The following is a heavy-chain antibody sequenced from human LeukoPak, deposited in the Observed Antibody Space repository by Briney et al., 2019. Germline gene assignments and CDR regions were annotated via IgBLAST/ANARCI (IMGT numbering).Heavy chain of an antibody. Sequence: ASVKVSCKASGYTFTGYYMHWVRQAPGQGLEWMGRINPNSGGTNYAQKFQGRVTMTRDTSISTAYMELSRLRSDDTAVYYCANPRYDSSGYYYVDWGQGTLVTVSS. CDR2: INPNSGGT. J-gene: IGHJ4*02. V-gene: IGHV1-2*06. CDR1: GYTFTGYY. CDR3: ANPRYDSSGYYYVD. D-gene: IGHD3-22*01.